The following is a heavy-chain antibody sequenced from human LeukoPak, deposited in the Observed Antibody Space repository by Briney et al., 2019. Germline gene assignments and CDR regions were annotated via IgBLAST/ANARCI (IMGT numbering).Heavy chain of an antibody. Sequence: PSGTLSLTCAVPGGSISSSNWWSWVRQPPGKGLEWIGEIYHSGSTNYNPSLKSRVTISVDTSKNQFSLKLSSVTAADTAVYYCASQTRWGGYYFDYWGQGTLVTVSS. CDR2: IYHSGST. J-gene: IGHJ4*02. CDR1: GGSISSSNW. CDR3: ASQTRWGGYYFDY. D-gene: IGHD3-16*01. V-gene: IGHV4-4*02.